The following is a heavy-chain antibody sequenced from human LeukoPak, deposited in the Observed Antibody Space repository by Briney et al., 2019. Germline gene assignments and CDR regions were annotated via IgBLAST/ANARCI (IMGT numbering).Heavy chain of an antibody. CDR3: ARSFEYSSSSPWFDP. V-gene: IGHV4-34*01. CDR1: GGSFSGYY. D-gene: IGHD6-6*01. CDR2: INHSGST. Sequence: SETLSLTCAVYGGSFSGYYWSWIRQPPGKGLEWIGEINHSGSTNYNPSLKSRVTISVDTSKNQFSLKLSSVTAADTAVYYCARSFEYSSSSPWFDPWGQGTLVTVSS. J-gene: IGHJ5*02.